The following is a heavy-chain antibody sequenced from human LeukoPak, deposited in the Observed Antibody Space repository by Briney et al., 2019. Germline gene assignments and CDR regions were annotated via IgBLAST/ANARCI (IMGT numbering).Heavy chain of an antibody. CDR2: IYTSGST. J-gene: IGHJ6*03. Sequence: SQTLSLTCTVSGGSVSSGSYYWSWIRPPAGKGLEWIGRIYTSGSTNYNPSLKSRVTISVDTSKNQCSLKLSSVTAADTAVYYCARVHRAVAGIYYYMDVWGKGTTVTVSS. CDR3: ARVHRAVAGIYYYMDV. V-gene: IGHV4-61*02. CDR1: GGSVSSGSYY. D-gene: IGHD6-19*01.